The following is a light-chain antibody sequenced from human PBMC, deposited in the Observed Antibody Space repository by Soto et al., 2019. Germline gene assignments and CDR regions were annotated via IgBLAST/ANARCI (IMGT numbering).Light chain of an antibody. V-gene: IGKV1-33*01. Sequence: DTQLTQSPSSLSASVGDRVTITCQASHDINNFVNWYQHRPGKAPKLLIYDASNLETGVPSRFSGGGSGTHFTFTINSLQPEDVATYYCHHDDSVPYAFGPGTKVDLK. CDR3: HHDDSVPYA. J-gene: IGKJ3*01. CDR1: HDINNF. CDR2: DAS.